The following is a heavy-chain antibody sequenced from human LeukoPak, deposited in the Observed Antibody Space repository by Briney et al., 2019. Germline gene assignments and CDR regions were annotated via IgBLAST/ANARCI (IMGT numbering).Heavy chain of an antibody. CDR3: ARVTQDIVVVPAAIAYTSFDY. CDR2: INSDGSST. Sequence: PGGSLRLSCAASGFTFSSYWMHWVRQAPGKGLVWVSRINSDGSSTSYADSVKGRFTISRDNAKNTLYLQMNSLRAEDTAVYYCARVTQDIVVVPAAIAYTSFDYWGQGTLVTVSS. D-gene: IGHD2-2*02. J-gene: IGHJ4*02. CDR1: GFTFSSYW. V-gene: IGHV3-74*01.